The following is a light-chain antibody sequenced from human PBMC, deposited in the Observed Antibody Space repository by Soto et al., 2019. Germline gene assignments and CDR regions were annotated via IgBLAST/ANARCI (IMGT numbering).Light chain of an antibody. V-gene: IGKV3-15*01. CDR3: HQYNDWPPA. Sequence: IIMTQSPSPLCVSPRDRATLSFRASQSVNNNLAWYQQKPGQAPRLLIYGTSARATDIPARFSGSGSGTDFTLTISSLQSEDFAVFYCHQYNDWPPAFGQGTKVDIK. CDR2: GTS. CDR1: QSVNNN. J-gene: IGKJ1*01.